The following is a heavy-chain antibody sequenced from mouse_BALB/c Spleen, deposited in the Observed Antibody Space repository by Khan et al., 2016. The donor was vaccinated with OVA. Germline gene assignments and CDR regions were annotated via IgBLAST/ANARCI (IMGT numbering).Heavy chain of an antibody. V-gene: IGHV1-87*01. D-gene: IGHD3-1*01. CDR1: GYTFTSYW. Sequence: QVQLKQSGAELARPGASVKLSCKASGYTFTSYWMQWVKQRPGQGLEWIGAIYPGDGDTRYTQKFKGKATLTADKSSSTAYMQLSSLASEDSAVYYDAGGGQRGPVYAMDYWGQGTSVTVSS. CDR3: AGGGQRGPVYAMDY. CDR2: IYPGDGDT. J-gene: IGHJ4*01.